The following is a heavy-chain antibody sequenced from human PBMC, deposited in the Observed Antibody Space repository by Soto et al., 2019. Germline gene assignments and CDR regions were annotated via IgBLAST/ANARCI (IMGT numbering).Heavy chain of an antibody. CDR3: AREATEGGSGSYYSFYYCGMDV. D-gene: IGHD3-10*01. V-gene: IGHV1-18*01. J-gene: IGHJ6*02. CDR1: GYTFTSYG. CDR2: ISAYNGNT. Sequence: ASVKVSCKASGYTFTSYGISWVRQAPGQGLEWMGWISAYNGNTNYAQKLQGRVTMTTDTSTSTAYMELRSLRSDDTAVYYCAREATEGGSGSYYSFYYCGMDVWGQGTTVTVSS.